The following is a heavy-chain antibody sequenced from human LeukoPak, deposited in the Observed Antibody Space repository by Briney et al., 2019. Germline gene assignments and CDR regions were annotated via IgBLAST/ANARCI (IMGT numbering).Heavy chain of an antibody. CDR3: ARGRSITILRGVAISDGFDI. D-gene: IGHD3-10*01. Sequence: PGGSLRLSCAASGFTFSTYSMNWVRQAPGKGLEWVSSIATSSDYIYYAGSLKGRFTIARDNAKNSLYLHMNILRPDDTAVYYCARGRSITILRGVAISDGFDIWGQGTKVTVS. CDR1: GFTFSTYS. J-gene: IGHJ3*02. V-gene: IGHV3-21*06. CDR2: IATSSDYI.